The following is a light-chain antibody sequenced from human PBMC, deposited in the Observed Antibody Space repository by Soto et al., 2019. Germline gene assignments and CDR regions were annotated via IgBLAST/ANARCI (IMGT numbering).Light chain of an antibody. CDR3: QQYNNWLIT. V-gene: IGKV3-15*01. J-gene: IGKJ5*01. CDR1: QSVSSRY. Sequence: EIVLTQSPGTLSVSPGERATLSFMASQSVSSRYLAWYQQKPGQAPRLLIYGASTRATGIPARFSGSGSGTEFTLTISSLQSEDFAVYYCQQYNNWLITFGQGTRLEIK. CDR2: GAS.